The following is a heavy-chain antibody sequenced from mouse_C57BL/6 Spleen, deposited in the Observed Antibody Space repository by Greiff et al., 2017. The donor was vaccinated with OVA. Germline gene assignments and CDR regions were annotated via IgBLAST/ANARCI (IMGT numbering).Heavy chain of an antibody. V-gene: IGHV1-50*01. CDR2: IDPSDSYT. Sequence: QVQLQQPGAELVKPGASVKLSCKASGYTFTSYWMQWVKQRPGQGLEWIGEIDPSDSYTNYNQKFKGKATLTVDTSSSTAYMQLSSLTAEDSAGDYCASIYDYGSSPFAYWGQGTLVTVSA. CDR1: GYTFTSYW. J-gene: IGHJ3*01. D-gene: IGHD1-1*01. CDR3: ASIYDYGSSPFAY.